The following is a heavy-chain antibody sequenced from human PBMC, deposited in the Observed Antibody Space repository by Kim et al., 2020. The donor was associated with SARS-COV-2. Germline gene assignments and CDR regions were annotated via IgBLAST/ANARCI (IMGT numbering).Heavy chain of an antibody. CDR1: GFTFSTYS. CDR2: ISSTSAYI. D-gene: IGHD2-2*01. CDR3: ARNLVPTTKTYGMDV. J-gene: IGHJ6*02. V-gene: IGHV3-21*01. Sequence: GGSLRLSCAASGFTFSTYSMNWVRQAPGKGLEWVSSISSTSAYIYYADSVKGRFTISRDNAKDSLYLQMNSLRAVDTAVYYCARNLVPTTKTYGMDVWGQGTTVTVSS.